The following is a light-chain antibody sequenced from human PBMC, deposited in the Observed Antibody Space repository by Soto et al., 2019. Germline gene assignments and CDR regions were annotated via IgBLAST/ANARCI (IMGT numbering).Light chain of an antibody. J-gene: IGKJ2*01. Sequence: EIVLTQSPGTLSLPPGEGVTLSCRASQGVSSSYFAWYQQKPGQSPRLLIYGASSRAPGIPDRFSGSWSGTDFTLTIRRLEPHDSAVYYCQQYIRSPYTFGHGTKREIK. CDR3: QQYIRSPYT. CDR2: GAS. CDR1: QGVSSSY. V-gene: IGKV3-20*01.